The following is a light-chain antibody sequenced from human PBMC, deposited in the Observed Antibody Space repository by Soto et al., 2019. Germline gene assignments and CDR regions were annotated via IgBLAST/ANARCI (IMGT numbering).Light chain of an antibody. Sequence: EIVLRQSPATLSVSPGDRATLSCRASQTVSSNLAWYQQRPGQAPRLLIYGASTRATGIPARFSGSGSGTEFTLTISSLQSEDFAVYHCQQYNDWPPWTFGQGTKVDIK. V-gene: IGKV3-15*01. J-gene: IGKJ1*01. CDR2: GAS. CDR1: QTVSSN. CDR3: QQYNDWPPWT.